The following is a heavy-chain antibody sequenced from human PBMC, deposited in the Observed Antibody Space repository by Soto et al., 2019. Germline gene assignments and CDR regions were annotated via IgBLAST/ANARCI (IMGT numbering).Heavy chain of an antibody. CDR3: AKDQRRNYWSSWHNAFDI. CDR2: ISWNSGSI. CDR1: GFTFDDYA. D-gene: IGHD6-13*01. Sequence: GGSLRLSCAASGFTFDDYAMHWVRQAPGKGLEWVSGISWNSGSIGYADSVKGRFTISRDNAKNSLYLQMNSLRAEDTALYYCAKDQRRNYWSSWHNAFDIWGQGTMVTVSS. J-gene: IGHJ3*02. V-gene: IGHV3-9*01.